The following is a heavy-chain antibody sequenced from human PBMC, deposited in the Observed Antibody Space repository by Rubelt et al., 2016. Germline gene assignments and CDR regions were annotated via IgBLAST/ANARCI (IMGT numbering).Heavy chain of an antibody. D-gene: IGHD4/OR15-4a*01. CDR2: IYYSGST. CDR3: ARGGTKTNFY. J-gene: IGHJ4*02. Sequence: QLQLQESGPGLVKPSETLSLTCTVSGGSISSSTYYWGWIRQPPGKGLEWIGSIYYSGSTYYNPSLKSRVTISADTSKNQFSLKLSSVTAADTAVYYCARGGTKTNFYWGQGTLVTVSS. CDR1: GGSISSSTYY. V-gene: IGHV4-39*07.